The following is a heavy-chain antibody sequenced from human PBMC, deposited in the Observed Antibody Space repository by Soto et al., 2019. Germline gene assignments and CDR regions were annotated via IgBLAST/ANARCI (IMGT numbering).Heavy chain of an antibody. CDR2: IYYSGST. Sequence: PSETLSLTCTVSGGSISSGDYYWSWIRQPPGKGLEWIGYIYYSGSTYYNPSLKSRVTISVDTSKNQFSLKLSSVTAADTAVYYCAHIAVARYYGMDVWGQGTTVTVSS. CDR3: AHIAVARYYGMDV. D-gene: IGHD6-19*01. V-gene: IGHV4-30-4*01. CDR1: GGSISSGDYY. J-gene: IGHJ6*02.